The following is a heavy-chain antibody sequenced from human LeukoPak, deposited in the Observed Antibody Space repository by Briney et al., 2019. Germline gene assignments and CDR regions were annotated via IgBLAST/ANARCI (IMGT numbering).Heavy chain of an antibody. CDR2: ISWDGGST. CDR3: AKDLDYLQDYYYGMDV. D-gene: IGHD4-11*01. CDR1: GFTFDDYA. V-gene: IGHV3-43D*04. Sequence: GGSLGLSCAASGFTFDDYAMHWVRQAPGKGLEWVSLISWDGGSTYYADSVKGRFTISRDNSKNSLYLQMNSLRAEDTALYYCAKDLDYLQDYYYGMDVWGKGTTVTVSS. J-gene: IGHJ6*04.